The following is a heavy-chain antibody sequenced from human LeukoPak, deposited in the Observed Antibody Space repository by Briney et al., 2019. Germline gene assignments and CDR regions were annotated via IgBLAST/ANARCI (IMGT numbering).Heavy chain of an antibody. D-gene: IGHD4-17*01. J-gene: IGHJ4*02. CDR2: IKNKVDGGTV. V-gene: IGHV3-15*01. CDR3: STDPGDYEIF. Sequence: PGGSLRLSCAASGFTFSSYSMNWVRQAPGEGLEWVGRIKNKVDGGTVDYAAPVKGRFTISRDDLTNTLFLQMNSLKTEDTAVYYCSTDPGDYEIFWGQGTLVTVSS. CDR1: GFTFSSYS.